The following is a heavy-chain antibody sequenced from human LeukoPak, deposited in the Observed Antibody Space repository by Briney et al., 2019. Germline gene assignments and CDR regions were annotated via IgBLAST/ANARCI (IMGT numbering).Heavy chain of an antibody. CDR2: MNPNSGNT. J-gene: IGHJ4*02. CDR1: GYTFTSYD. V-gene: IGHV1-8*01. CDR3: ARSYYGSGSYYFDY. Sequence: ASVKVSCEASGYTFTSYDINWVRQATGQGLEWMGWMNPNSGNTGYAQKFQGRVTMTRNTSISTAYMELSSLRSEDTAVYYCARSYYGSGSYYFDYWGQGTLVTVSS. D-gene: IGHD3-10*01.